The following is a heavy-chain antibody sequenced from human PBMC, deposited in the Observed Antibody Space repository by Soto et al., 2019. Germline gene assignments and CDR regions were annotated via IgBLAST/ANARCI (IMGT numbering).Heavy chain of an antibody. CDR2: IYYSGST. CDR3: ARVLRNWNLDYYYYYYMDV. Sequence: SETLSLTCTVSGGSISSYYWSWIRQPPGKGLEWIGYIYYSGSTNYNPSLKSRVTISVDTTKNQFSLKLSSVTAADTAAYYCARVLRNWNLDYYYYYYMDVWGKGTTVTVSS. CDR1: GGSISSYY. V-gene: IGHV4-59*01. D-gene: IGHD1-1*01. J-gene: IGHJ6*03.